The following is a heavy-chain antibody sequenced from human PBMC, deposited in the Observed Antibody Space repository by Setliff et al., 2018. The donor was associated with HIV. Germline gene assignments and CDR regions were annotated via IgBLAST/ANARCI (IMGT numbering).Heavy chain of an antibody. Sequence: KTSETLSLTCTVSGVSSRSHYWSWIRQPLGKGLEWIGYSYYSGSTNYNPSLKSRVTISVDTSKNQFSLKLTSVTAADTAVYFCARDPHYFDTSGHYSWFYFDYWGQGTLVTVSS. CDR3: ARDPHYFDTSGHYSWFYFDY. V-gene: IGHV4-59*11. CDR1: GVSSRSHY. CDR2: SYYSGST. D-gene: IGHD3-22*01. J-gene: IGHJ4*02.